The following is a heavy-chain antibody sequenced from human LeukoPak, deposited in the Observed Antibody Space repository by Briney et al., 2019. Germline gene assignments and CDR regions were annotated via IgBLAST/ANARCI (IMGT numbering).Heavy chain of an antibody. CDR2: IFYDGSS. D-gene: IGHD3-10*01. J-gene: IGHJ4*02. CDR3: ARYYGSGRDGDY. V-gene: IGHV4-39*01. Sequence: KSSETLSLTCIVSGVSISNSNYYWGWIRQPPGRGLEWIGSIFYDGSSDYNPSLKSRVTISVDTSKNKFSLKVNSVTAADTAVYFCARYYGSGRDGDYWGQGTLVTVSS. CDR1: GVSISNSNYY.